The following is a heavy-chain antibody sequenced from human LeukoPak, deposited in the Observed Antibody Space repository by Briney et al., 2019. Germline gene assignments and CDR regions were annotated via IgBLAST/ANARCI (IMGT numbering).Heavy chain of an antibody. CDR3: ARGQDSSGWYYYYGMDV. CDR1: DGSISSGTYS. J-gene: IGHJ6*02. V-gene: IGHV4-30-2*01. Sequence: SQTLSLTCAVSDGSISSGTYSWSWIRQPPGKGLEWIGYISHSGSTYYNPSLKSRVTISVDRSTNQFSLKLSSVTAADAAVYYCARGQDSSGWYYYYGMDVWGQGTTVTVSS. CDR2: ISHSGST. D-gene: IGHD6-19*01.